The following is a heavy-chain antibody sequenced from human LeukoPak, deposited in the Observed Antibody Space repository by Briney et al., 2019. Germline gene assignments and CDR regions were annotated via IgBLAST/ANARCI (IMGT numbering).Heavy chain of an antibody. V-gene: IGHV3-23*01. CDR3: AKCRSMVRGVIISYYFDY. CDR1: GFTFSSYA. J-gene: IGHJ4*02. CDR2: ISGSGGST. Sequence: QSGGSLRLSCAASGFTFSSYAMSWVRQAPGKGLEWVSAISGSGGSTYYADSVKGRFTISRDNSKNTLYLQMNSLRAEDTAVYYCAKCRSMVRGVIISYYFDYWGQGTLVTVSS. D-gene: IGHD3-10*01.